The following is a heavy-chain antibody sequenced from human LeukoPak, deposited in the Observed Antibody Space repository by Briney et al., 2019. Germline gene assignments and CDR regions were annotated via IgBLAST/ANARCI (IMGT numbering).Heavy chain of an antibody. CDR1: GYSIRSGDY. CDR2: IYHSGST. V-gene: IGHV4-38-2*01. CDR3: ARNRSVTTTPGFDH. Sequence: PSETLSLTCAVSGYSIRSGDYWGWIRQSPGKGLGWIGSIYHSGSTHYNPSLKSRVTISVDTSKNQFSLMLSSVTAADTAVYYCARNRSVTTTPGFDHWGQGTLVTVSS. D-gene: IGHD4-17*01. J-gene: IGHJ4*02.